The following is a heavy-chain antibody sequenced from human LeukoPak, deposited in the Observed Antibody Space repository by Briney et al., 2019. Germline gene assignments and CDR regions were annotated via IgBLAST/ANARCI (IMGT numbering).Heavy chain of an antibody. CDR2: INHSGST. J-gene: IGHJ4*02. V-gene: IGHV4-34*01. Sequence: SETLSLTCAVYGGSFSGYYWSWIRQPPGKGLEWIGEINHSGSTNYNPSLKSRVTISVDTSKNQFSLKLSSVTAADTAVYYCARINGYNWDYWGQGTLVTVSS. CDR3: ARINGYNWDY. D-gene: IGHD5-24*01. CDR1: GGSFSGYY.